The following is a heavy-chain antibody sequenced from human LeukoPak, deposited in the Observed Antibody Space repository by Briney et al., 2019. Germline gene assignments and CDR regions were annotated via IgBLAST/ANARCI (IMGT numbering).Heavy chain of an antibody. V-gene: IGHV4-30-4*08. CDR3: ASYSTSGFDP. CDR2: IYYSGST. Sequence: SETLSLTCAVSGYSISSGYYWGWIRQPPGKGLEWIGYIYYSGSTYYNPSLKSRVTISVDTSKNQFSLKLSSVTAADTAVYYCASYSTSGFDPWGQGTLVTVSS. CDR1: GYSISSGYY. D-gene: IGHD4-11*01. J-gene: IGHJ5*02.